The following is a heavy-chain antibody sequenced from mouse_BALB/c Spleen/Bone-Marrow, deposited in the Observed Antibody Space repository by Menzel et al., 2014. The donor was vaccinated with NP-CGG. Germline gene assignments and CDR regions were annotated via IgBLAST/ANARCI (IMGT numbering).Heavy chain of an antibody. V-gene: IGHV2-9*02. CDR1: GFSLTNHG. J-gene: IGHJ2*01. Sequence: VKLMESGPGLVAPSQNLSITCTVSGFSLTNHGVHWIRQPPGKGLEWLGIIWAGGSANYNSALMSRLSISKDNSKSQVFFKMNSLQTDDTAIYYCATYDYDGRFDYWGQGTTLTVSS. CDR3: ATYDYDGRFDY. D-gene: IGHD2-4*01. CDR2: IWAGGSA.